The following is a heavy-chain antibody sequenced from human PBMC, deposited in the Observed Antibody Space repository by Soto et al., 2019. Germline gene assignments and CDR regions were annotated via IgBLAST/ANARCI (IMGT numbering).Heavy chain of an antibody. CDR3: ARERSEAGTGWFDP. Sequence: QVQLVQSGAEVKKPGASVKVSCKASGYTFTSYDISWVRQATGQGLEWMGWMNPNSGNTGYAQKFQGRVTMTRNTSISTAYMELSSLRSEDTAVYYCARERSEAGTGWFDPWGQGTLVTVSS. CDR1: GYTFTSYD. J-gene: IGHJ5*02. V-gene: IGHV1-8*01. CDR2: MNPNSGNT. D-gene: IGHD6-13*01.